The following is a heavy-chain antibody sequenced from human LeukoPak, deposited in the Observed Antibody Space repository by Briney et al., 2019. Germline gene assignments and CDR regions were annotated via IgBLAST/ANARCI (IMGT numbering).Heavy chain of an antibody. CDR2: MNPNSGNT. D-gene: IGHD4-17*01. J-gene: IGHJ4*02. Sequence: ASVKVSCKASGGTFSSYAISWVRQAPGQGLEWMGWMNPNSGNTGYAQKFQGRVTMTRNTSISTAYMELSSLRPEDTAVYYCARVSRVGDYGFAYWGQGTLVTVSS. V-gene: IGHV1-8*02. CDR1: GGTFSSYA. CDR3: ARVSRVGDYGFAY.